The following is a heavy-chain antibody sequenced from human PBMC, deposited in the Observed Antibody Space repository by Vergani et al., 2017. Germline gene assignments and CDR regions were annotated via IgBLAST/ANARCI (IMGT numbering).Heavy chain of an antibody. J-gene: IGHJ4*02. CDR1: GGSISPYY. CDR2: IYTSEST. V-gene: IGHV4-4*07. CDR3: AREYSSSVGFLTY. Sequence: QVQLQESGPGLVKPSETLSLTCIVSGGSISPYYWSWIRQPAGKGLGCIGRIYTSESTNYNPSLKSRVTMSVDTSKNPFSLMLSSVTAADTAVYYCAREYSSSVGFLTYWGQGTLVTGSS. D-gene: IGHD6-6*01.